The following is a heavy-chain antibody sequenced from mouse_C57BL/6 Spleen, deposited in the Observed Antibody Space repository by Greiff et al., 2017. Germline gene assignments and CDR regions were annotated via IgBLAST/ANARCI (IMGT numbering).Heavy chain of an antibody. Sequence: EVQLVESGGGLVKPGGSLKLSCAASGFTFSDYGMHWVRQAPEKGLEWVAYISSGSSTIYYADTVKGRFTISRDNAKYTLFLQMTSLRSEDTAMYYCAGIYYGSSSFDYWGQGTTLTVSS. D-gene: IGHD1-1*01. J-gene: IGHJ2*01. CDR1: GFTFSDYG. CDR3: AGIYYGSSSFDY. CDR2: ISSGSSTI. V-gene: IGHV5-17*01.